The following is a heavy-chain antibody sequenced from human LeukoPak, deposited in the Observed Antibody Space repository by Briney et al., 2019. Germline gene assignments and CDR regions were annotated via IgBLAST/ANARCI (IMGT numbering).Heavy chain of an antibody. J-gene: IGHJ6*02. D-gene: IGHD6-13*01. CDR3: ARGGVAHSSSWYYYYYGMDV. V-gene: IGHV4-34*01. CDR1: GGSFSGYY. CDR2: INHSGST. Sequence: SETLSLTCAVYGGSFSGYYWSWIRQPPGKGLEWIGEINHSGSTNYNPSLKSRVTISVDTSRNQFSLKLSSVTAADTAVYYCARGGVAHSSSWYYYYYGMDVWGQGTTVTVSS.